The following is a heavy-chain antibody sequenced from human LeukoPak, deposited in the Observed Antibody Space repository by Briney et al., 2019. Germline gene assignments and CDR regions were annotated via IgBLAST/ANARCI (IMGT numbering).Heavy chain of an antibody. J-gene: IGHJ3*02. CDR3: AKAIAIQLWLQEVGSGAFDI. CDR2: ISGSGGST. D-gene: IGHD5-18*01. V-gene: IGHV3-23*01. Sequence: GGSLRLSCAASGFPFSSYAMSWVRQARGKGLEWVSAISGSGGSTYYADSVKGRFTISRDNSKNTLYLQMNSLRAEDTAVYYCAKAIAIQLWLQEVGSGAFDIWGQGTMVTVSS. CDR1: GFPFSSYA.